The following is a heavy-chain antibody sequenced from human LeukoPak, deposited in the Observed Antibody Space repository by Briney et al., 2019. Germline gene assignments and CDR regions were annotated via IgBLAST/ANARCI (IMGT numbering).Heavy chain of an antibody. CDR3: ARDRRELERRWFDP. CDR2: IYTSGST. D-gene: IGHD1-1*01. J-gene: IGHJ5*02. V-gene: IGHV4-4*07. CDR1: GGSISSYY. Sequence: SETLSLTCTVSGGSISSYYWSWIRQPAGKGLECIGRIYTSGSTNYNPSLKSRVTMSVDTSKNQFSLKLSSVTVADTAVYYCARDRRELERRWFDPWGQGTLVTVSS.